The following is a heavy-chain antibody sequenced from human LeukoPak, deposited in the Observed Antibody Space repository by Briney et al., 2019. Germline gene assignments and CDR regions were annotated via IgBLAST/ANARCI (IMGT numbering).Heavy chain of an antibody. CDR1: GGSISSGGYS. CDR2: INHSGST. D-gene: IGHD3-22*01. J-gene: IGHJ4*02. CDR3: ARGMYYYDSSGYLAGRYYFDY. Sequence: PSETLSLTCAVSGGSISSGGYSWSWIRQPPGKGLEWIGYINHSGSTNYNPSLKSRVTISVDTSKNQFSLKLSSVTAADTAVYYCARGMYYYDSSGYLAGRYYFDYWGQGTLVTVSS. V-gene: IGHV4-30-2*01.